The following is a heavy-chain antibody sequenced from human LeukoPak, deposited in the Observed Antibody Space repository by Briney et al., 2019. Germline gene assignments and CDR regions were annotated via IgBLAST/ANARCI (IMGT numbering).Heavy chain of an antibody. Sequence: ASVKVSCKASGYSFTDYYIHWVRQAPGQGLEWMGWIRSDSGATEYAQKFQGRVTITRDTSITTAYMQLTSLTSDDTAVYYCARDPPTSVEFDYWGQGTLVTVSS. CDR3: ARDPPTSVEFDY. CDR2: IRSDSGAT. CDR1: GYSFTDYY. D-gene: IGHD4-23*01. V-gene: IGHV1-2*02. J-gene: IGHJ4*02.